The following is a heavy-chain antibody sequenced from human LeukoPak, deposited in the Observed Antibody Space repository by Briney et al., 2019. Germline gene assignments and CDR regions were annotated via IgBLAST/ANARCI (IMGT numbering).Heavy chain of an antibody. Sequence: PGGSLRLSCAASGFTFSSYSTKWVRQAPGKGLEWVSSISYSSSYIYYADSVKGRFTISRDNPKNSLYLQMNSLRVEDAAVYYCARDLGWYYYDSSGYPGFDYWGQGTLVTVSS. J-gene: IGHJ4*02. V-gene: IGHV3-21*01. D-gene: IGHD3-22*01. CDR3: ARDLGWYYYDSSGYPGFDY. CDR1: GFTFSSYS. CDR2: ISYSSSYI.